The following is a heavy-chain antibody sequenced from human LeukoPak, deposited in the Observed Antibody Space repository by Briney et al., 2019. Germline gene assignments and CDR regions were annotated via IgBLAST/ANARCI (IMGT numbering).Heavy chain of an antibody. Sequence: KPSETLSLTCTVSGGSNSSYYWSWIRQPPGKGLEWIGYIYYSGSTNYNPSLKSRVTISVDTSKNQFSLKLSSVTAADTAVYYCARGLRRYWYFDLWGRGTLVTVSS. CDR1: GGSNSSYY. CDR2: IYYSGST. V-gene: IGHV4-59*01. J-gene: IGHJ2*01. CDR3: ARGLRRYWYFDL.